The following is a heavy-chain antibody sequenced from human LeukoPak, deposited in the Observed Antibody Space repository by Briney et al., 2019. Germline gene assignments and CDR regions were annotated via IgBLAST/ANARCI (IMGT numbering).Heavy chain of an antibody. CDR1: GGSISSSSYY. Sequence: SETLSLTCTVSGGSISSSSYYLGWIRQPPGKGLEWIGSIYYSGSTYYNPSLKSRVTISVDTSKNQFSLKLSSVTAADTAVYYCDYSSGWYGITGDYWGQGTLVTVSS. V-gene: IGHV4-39*01. D-gene: IGHD6-19*01. CDR2: IYYSGST. J-gene: IGHJ4*02. CDR3: DYSSGWYGITGDY.